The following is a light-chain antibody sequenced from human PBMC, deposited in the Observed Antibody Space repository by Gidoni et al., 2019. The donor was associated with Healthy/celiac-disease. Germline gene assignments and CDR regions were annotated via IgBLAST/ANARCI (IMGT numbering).Light chain of an antibody. CDR3: QQYGSSSYT. Sequence: IVLTQSPGTLSLSPGERATLSCRASQSVSSSYLAWYQQTPGQAPRLLIYGASSRATGIPGRFSGSAAGTDFTLTISRLEPEDFAVYYCQQYGSSSYTFGQGTKLEIK. CDR1: QSVSSSY. CDR2: GAS. J-gene: IGKJ2*01. V-gene: IGKV3-20*01.